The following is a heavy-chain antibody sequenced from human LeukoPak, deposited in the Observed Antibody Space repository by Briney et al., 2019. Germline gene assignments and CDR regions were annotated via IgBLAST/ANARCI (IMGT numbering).Heavy chain of an antibody. J-gene: IGHJ4*02. D-gene: IGHD5-24*01. CDR2: INHSGST. V-gene: IGHV4-34*01. CDR3: ARSKGRDGYNWDFYFDY. CDR1: GGSFSGYY. Sequence: SETLSLTCAVYGGSFSGYYWSWIRQPPGKGLEWIGEINHSGSTNYNPSLKSRVTISVDTSKNQFSLTLSSVTAADTAMFYCARSKGRDGYNWDFYFDYWGQGTLVTVSS.